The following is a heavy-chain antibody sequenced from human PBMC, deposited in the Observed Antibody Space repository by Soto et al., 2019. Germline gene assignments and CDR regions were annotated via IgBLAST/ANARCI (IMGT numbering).Heavy chain of an antibody. J-gene: IGHJ6*04. D-gene: IGHD2-21*01. CDR3: ARTPPVILYLYYYGTDV. Sequence: SSVKVSYTATGGTFSSYSISWVRQAPGQGLEWMGGIIPIFGTANYAQKFQGRVTITADESTSTSYMELSSLRSEDTAVYYCARTPPVILYLYYYGTDVWAKGATVTSPQ. CDR1: GGTFSSYS. CDR2: IIPIFGTA. V-gene: IGHV1-69*13.